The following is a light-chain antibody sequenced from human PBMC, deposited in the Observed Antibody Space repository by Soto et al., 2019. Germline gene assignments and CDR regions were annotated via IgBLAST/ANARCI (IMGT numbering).Light chain of an antibody. CDR1: QSVSSY. CDR2: DAS. J-gene: IGKJ2*01. CDR3: QQRSNSST. Sequence: EIVLTQSPATLSLSPGERATLSCRASQSVSSYLAWYQQKPGQAPRLLIYDASNRATGIPARFSGSGSGTDFTLTISSLVPEDFAVYYCQQRSNSSTFGQGTKLEIK. V-gene: IGKV3-11*01.